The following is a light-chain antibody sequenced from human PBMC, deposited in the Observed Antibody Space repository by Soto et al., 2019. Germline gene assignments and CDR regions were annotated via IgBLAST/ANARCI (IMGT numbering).Light chain of an antibody. J-gene: IGKJ1*01. CDR1: QSVRSN. V-gene: IGKV3-15*01. Sequence: EILMTQSPATLSVSPGERATLSCRASQSVRSNLAWYQQKPGQAPRLLIFGATTRATGMPARFSGSGSGTEFTLTISSLQSEDFAVYFCQQYGSSPRTFGQGTEVEIK. CDR2: GAT. CDR3: QQYGSSPRT.